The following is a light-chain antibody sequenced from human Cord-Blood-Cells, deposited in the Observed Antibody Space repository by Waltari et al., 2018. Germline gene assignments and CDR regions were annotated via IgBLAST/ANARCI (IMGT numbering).Light chain of an antibody. J-gene: IGKJ5*01. V-gene: IGKV1-39*01. Sequence: DIQMTQSPPSLSASVVDRVTITCRASQSISSYLNWYQQKPGKAPKPLIYAASSLQSGVPSRFSGSGSGTDFTLTISSLQPEDFATYYCQQSYSTLITFGQGTRLEIK. CDR3: QQSYSTLIT. CDR1: QSISSY. CDR2: AAS.